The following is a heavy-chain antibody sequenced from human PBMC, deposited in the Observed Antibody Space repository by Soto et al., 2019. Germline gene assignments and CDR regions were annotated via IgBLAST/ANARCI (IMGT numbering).Heavy chain of an antibody. CDR1: GFTFSSYS. Sequence: PGGSLRLSCPASGFTFSSYSMNWVRQAPGKGLEWVSSISSSSSYIYYADSVKGRFTISRDNAKNSLYLQMNSLRAEDTAVYYCARTYDCSSTSCPPYYYYYYMDVWGKGTTVTVSS. CDR2: ISSSSSYI. J-gene: IGHJ6*03. D-gene: IGHD2-2*01. CDR3: ARTYDCSSTSCPPYYYYYYMDV. V-gene: IGHV3-21*01.